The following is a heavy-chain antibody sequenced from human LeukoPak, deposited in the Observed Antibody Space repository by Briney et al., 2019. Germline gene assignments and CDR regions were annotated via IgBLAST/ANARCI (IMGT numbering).Heavy chain of an antibody. J-gene: IGHJ3*02. Sequence: EASVKVSCKASGYTFTGYYMHWVRQAPGQGLEWMGWINPNSGGTNYAQKFQGRVTMTRDTSISTAYMELSRLMSDDTAVYYCATHDYDSLDDAFDIWGQGTMVTVSS. V-gene: IGHV1-2*02. CDR2: INPNSGGT. CDR1: GYTFTGYY. CDR3: ATHDYDSLDDAFDI. D-gene: IGHD3-22*01.